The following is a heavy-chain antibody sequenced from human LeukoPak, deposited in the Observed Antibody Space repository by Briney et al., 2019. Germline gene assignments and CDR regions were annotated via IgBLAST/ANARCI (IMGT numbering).Heavy chain of an antibody. CDR1: GYTFTGYG. CDR3: ARDIGASAWDRLGYY. Sequence: ASMKVSCKASGYTFTGYGITWVRQAPGQGLEGVGWVSGYNGDTDYAQNLQGRVTMTTDTSTSTAYLELRSLISDDTAVYFCARDIGASAWDRLGYYWGQGTLVTVSS. J-gene: IGHJ4*02. D-gene: IGHD6-19*01. CDR2: VSGYNGDT. V-gene: IGHV1-18*01.